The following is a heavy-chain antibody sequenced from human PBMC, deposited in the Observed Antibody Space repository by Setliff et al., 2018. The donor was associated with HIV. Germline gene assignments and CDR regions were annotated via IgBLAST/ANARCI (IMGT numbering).Heavy chain of an antibody. CDR1: GYSISSGYY. CDR2: IYRAGNT. V-gene: IGHV4-38-2*02. D-gene: IGHD4-17*01. J-gene: IGHJ3*02. Sequence: SETLSLTCTVTGYSISSGYYWAWIRQPPGKGLEWIGYIYRAGNTYYNPSLKSRVTISVDTSKNQISLRLNSLTAADTAVYYCARGTTLNVVPDAFDIWGQGTMVTVS. CDR3: ARGTTLNVVPDAFDI.